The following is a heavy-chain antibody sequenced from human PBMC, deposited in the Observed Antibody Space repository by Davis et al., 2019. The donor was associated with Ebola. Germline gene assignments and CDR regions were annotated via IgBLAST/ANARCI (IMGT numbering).Heavy chain of an antibody. CDR1: GFTFSSYS. Sequence: PGGSLRLSCAASGFTFSSYSMNWVRQAPGKGLEWVANIKQDGSEKYYVDSVKGRFTISRDNAKNSLYLQMNSLRAEDTAVYYCARDWPGIGDYWGQGTLVTVSS. CDR2: IKQDGSEK. J-gene: IGHJ4*02. D-gene: IGHD1-14*01. CDR3: ARDWPGIGDY. V-gene: IGHV3-7*01.